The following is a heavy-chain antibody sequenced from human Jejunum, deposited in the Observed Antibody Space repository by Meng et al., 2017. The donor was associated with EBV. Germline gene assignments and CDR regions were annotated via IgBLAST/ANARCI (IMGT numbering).Heavy chain of an antibody. CDR2: ICWDENK. D-gene: IGHD4-17*01. V-gene: IGHV2-5*02. CDR3: ARRYGDYVRYFDS. CDR1: GFSLSISGGG. Sequence: VTLKESGTNLDKPTESLTLFCSVSGFSLSISGGGVGWIRQPPGQALEWLAHICWDENKRYSTSLRTSLSIMKGTSKRQVVPTMTNMDPVDTATYYCARRYGDYVRYFDSWGQGILVTVSS. J-gene: IGHJ4*02.